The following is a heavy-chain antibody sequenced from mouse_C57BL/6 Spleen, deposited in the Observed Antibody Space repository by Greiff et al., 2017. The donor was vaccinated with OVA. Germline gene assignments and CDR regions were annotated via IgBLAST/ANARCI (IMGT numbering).Heavy chain of an antibody. V-gene: IGHV1-15*01. CDR1: GYTFTDYE. CDR2: IDPETGGT. CDR3: TRAPVVAGDYFDY. Sequence: QVQLQQSGAELVRPGASVTLSCKASGYTFTDYEMHWVKQTPVHGLEWIGAIDPETGGTAYNQKFKGKAILTADKSSSTAYMELRSLTSEDSAVYYCTRAPVVAGDYFDYWGQGTTLTVSS. J-gene: IGHJ2*01. D-gene: IGHD1-1*01.